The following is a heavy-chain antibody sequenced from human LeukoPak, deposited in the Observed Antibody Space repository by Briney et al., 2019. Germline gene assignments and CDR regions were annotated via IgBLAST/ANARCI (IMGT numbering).Heavy chain of an antibody. CDR3: AKAGHYGSGSYYSDY. CDR1: RFIFSSYA. D-gene: IGHD3-10*01. CDR2: ISGSGTTT. J-gene: IGHJ4*02. V-gene: IGHV3-23*01. Sequence: GGSLRLSCAASRFIFSSYAMTWVRQAPGRGLEWLSTISGSGTTTYYVDSVKGRFTVSRDNSKNTLYLQMSSLRAGDTAVYYCAKAGHYGSGSYYSDYWGRGTLVTVSP.